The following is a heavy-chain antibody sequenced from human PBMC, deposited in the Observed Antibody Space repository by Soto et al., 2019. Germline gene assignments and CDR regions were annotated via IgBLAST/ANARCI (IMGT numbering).Heavy chain of an antibody. V-gene: IGHV3-74*01. D-gene: IGHD6-13*01. J-gene: IGHJ6*02. CDR1: GFTFSSYW. CDR2: INSDGSST. Sequence: EVRLVESGGGLVQPGGSLRLSCAASGFTFSSYWMHWVRQAPGKGLVWVSRINSDGSSTSYADSVKGRFTISRDNAKNTLYLQMNSLRAEDTAVYYCARVRSPYSSSWYGHYYYGMDVWGQGTTVTVSS. CDR3: ARVRSPYSSSWYGHYYYGMDV.